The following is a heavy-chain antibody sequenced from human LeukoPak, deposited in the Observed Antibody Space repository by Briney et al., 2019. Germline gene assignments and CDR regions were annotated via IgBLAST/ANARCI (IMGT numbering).Heavy chain of an antibody. D-gene: IGHD2-2*01. CDR1: GYNFTTYW. V-gene: IGHV5-51*01. CDR3: ARRQGCSSTSCPPDS. Sequence: GESLKISCKASGYNFTTYWIAWVRQMPGKGLECMGIIYPDDSDTRYSPSFQGRVTMSADKSINTAYLQWSSLKASDTAMYYCARRQGCSSTSCPPDSWGQGTLVTVSS. J-gene: IGHJ4*02. CDR2: IYPDDSDT.